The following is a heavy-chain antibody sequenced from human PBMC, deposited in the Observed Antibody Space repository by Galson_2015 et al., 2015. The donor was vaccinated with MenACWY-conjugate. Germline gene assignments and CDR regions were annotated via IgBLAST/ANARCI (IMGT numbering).Heavy chain of an antibody. D-gene: IGHD5-18*01. CDR1: GSSFTSYW. J-gene: IGHJ3*02. V-gene: IGHV5-51*03. Sequence: QSGAEVTKPGESLKISCKGSGSSFTSYWIGWVRQMPGKGLEWMGIVYPGDSETRYSPSFQGQVTISADKSISTAYLQWSSLRASDTATYYCARGGFTYGDAFDIWGQGTMVTVSS. CDR2: VYPGDSET. CDR3: ARGGFTYGDAFDI.